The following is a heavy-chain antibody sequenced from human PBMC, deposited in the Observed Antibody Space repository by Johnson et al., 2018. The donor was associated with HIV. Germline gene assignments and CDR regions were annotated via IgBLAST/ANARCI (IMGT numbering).Heavy chain of an antibody. CDR2: ISGSTI. Sequence: VQLVESGGGLVQPGGSLRLSCAASGFTFSSYAMSWVRQAPGKGLEWVSVISGSTIYYADSVKGRFTISRDNAKKSLYLQMNSLRDEDTAVYYCARESTPWGADYVGYGFDIWGQGTMVTVSS. D-gene: IGHD4-17*01. V-gene: IGHV3-48*02. CDR1: GFTFSSYA. J-gene: IGHJ3*02. CDR3: ARESTPWGADYVGYGFDI.